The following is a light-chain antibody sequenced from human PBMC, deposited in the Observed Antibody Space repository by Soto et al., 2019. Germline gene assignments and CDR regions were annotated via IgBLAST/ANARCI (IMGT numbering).Light chain of an antibody. Sequence: DIVMTQSPDSLAVSLGERATINCKSSQSVLYSSNNKNYLAWYQQKPGQPPKLLIYWASTRESGVPDRFSGSGSGPDFTLTISSLKAEDVAVYFCQQYDGTSPTVGGGPKVEIK. CDR2: WAS. V-gene: IGKV4-1*01. CDR1: QSVLYSSNNKNY. CDR3: QQYDGTSPT. J-gene: IGKJ4*02.